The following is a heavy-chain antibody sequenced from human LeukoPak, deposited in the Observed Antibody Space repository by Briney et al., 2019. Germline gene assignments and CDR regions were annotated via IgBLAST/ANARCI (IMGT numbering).Heavy chain of an antibody. CDR2: IYYGGHA. Sequence: PSETLSLTCTVSRGSIRSYYWSWIRQAPGTGLEWIGYIYYGGHAVYNPSLKSRLSISLDTSKSQFSLNLNSVTTADTAVYYCAGSNGLVTTILPDYWGQGILVTVSS. CDR3: AGSNGLVTTILPDY. D-gene: IGHD2-21*02. V-gene: IGHV4-59*01. J-gene: IGHJ4*02. CDR1: RGSIRSYY.